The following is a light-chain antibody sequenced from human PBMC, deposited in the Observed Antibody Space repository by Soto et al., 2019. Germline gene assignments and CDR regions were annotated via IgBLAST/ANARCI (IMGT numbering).Light chain of an antibody. CDR3: QQYGRSPYT. J-gene: IGKJ2*01. Sequence: EIVLTQAPGTLSLSPGEGDTVSCRSSQSVSSSYLAWYQQKPGQAPRLLIYGASSRATGISDRFSGSGSGTDFTLTISRLESEDFAVYYCQQYGRSPYTFGQGTKVDI. CDR2: GAS. V-gene: IGKV3-20*01. CDR1: QSVSSSY.